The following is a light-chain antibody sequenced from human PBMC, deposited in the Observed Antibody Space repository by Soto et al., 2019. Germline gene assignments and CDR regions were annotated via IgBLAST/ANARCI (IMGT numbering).Light chain of an antibody. V-gene: IGKV1-5*01. CDR1: QSISSW. CDR2: DAS. Sequence: IHITQSPSPLSAYVGNRITITCRPSQSISSWLAWYQQKPGKVPKLLIYDASSLESGVPSRFSGSGSGTEFTLTISSLQPDDFASYYCQQYNSYSRTCGQGTKVDIK. J-gene: IGKJ1*01. CDR3: QQYNSYSRT.